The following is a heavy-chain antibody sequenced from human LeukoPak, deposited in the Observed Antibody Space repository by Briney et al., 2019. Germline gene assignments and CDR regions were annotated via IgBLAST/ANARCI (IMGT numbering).Heavy chain of an antibody. D-gene: IGHD1-26*01. CDR3: ARDRIVGAYGYFDY. Sequence: SETLSLTCIVSGGSISSGGYYWSWIRQPPGKGLEWIGYIYHSGSTYYNPSLKSRVTISVDRSKNQFSLKLSSVTAADTAVYYCARDRIVGAYGYFDYWGQGTLVTVSS. J-gene: IGHJ4*02. CDR1: GGSISSGGYY. CDR2: IYHSGST. V-gene: IGHV4-30-2*01.